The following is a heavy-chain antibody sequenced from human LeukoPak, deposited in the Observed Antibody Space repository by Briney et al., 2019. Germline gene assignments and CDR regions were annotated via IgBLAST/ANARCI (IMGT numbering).Heavy chain of an antibody. Sequence: SETLSLTCTVSGYSITSTYYWGWIRQPPGKGLEWIGYIYHSGSTYYNPSLKSRVTISVDTSKNQFSLWLSSVTAADTAVYYCARDYGGNMDWGQGTLVTVSS. V-gene: IGHV4-38-2*02. CDR2: IYHSGST. CDR1: GYSITSTYY. J-gene: IGHJ4*02. D-gene: IGHD4-23*01. CDR3: ARDYGGNMD.